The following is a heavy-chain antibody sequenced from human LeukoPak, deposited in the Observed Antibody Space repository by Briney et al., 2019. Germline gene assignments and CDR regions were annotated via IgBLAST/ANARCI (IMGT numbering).Heavy chain of an antibody. V-gene: IGHV4-38-2*02. Sequence: PSETLSLTCTVSGYSISSGYYWGWIRQPPGKGLEWIGSIYHSGSTYYNPSLKSRVTISVDTSKNQFSLKLSSVTAADTAVYYCARGLIAAPDYWGQGTLVTVSS. J-gene: IGHJ4*02. CDR1: GYSISSGYY. CDR2: IYHSGST. D-gene: IGHD6-6*01. CDR3: ARGLIAAPDY.